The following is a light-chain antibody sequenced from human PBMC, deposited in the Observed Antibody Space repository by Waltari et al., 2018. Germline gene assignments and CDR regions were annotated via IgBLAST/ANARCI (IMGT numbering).Light chain of an antibody. CDR1: SLSGYY. Sequence: SSELTQDPAVSVALGQTVRITCHGDSLSGYYPGWFQQKPGQAPVLVIYAKNKRPSGVPDRFSGSTSGNTASLTITGAQADDEAVYFCASRDTNGKRYVFGTGTKVTVL. CDR2: AKN. CDR3: ASRDTNGKRYV. V-gene: IGLV3-19*01. J-gene: IGLJ1*01.